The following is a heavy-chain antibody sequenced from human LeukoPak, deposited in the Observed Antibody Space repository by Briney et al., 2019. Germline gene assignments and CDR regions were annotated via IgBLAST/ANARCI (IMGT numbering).Heavy chain of an antibody. CDR3: AKRDDFWSGPDY. Sequence: GRSLRLSCAASGFTFSSYAMHWVRQAPGKGLEWVSSISSSGGSTYYADSVEGRFTISRDNSKNTLYLQMNSLRAEDTAVYYCAKRDDFWSGPDYWGQGTLVTVSS. CDR1: GFTFSSYA. J-gene: IGHJ4*02. D-gene: IGHD3-3*01. V-gene: IGHV3-23*01. CDR2: ISSSGGST.